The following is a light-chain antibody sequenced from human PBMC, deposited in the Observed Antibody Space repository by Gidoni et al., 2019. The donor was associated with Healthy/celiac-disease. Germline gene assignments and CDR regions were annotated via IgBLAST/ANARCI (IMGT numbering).Light chain of an antibody. CDR1: QSVGTY. CDR2: DAF. V-gene: IGKV3-11*01. J-gene: IGKJ4*01. Sequence: ETALTQSPATLSLSPGERATLACRASQSVGTYLAWYQQNAGQAPRLLIYDAFHRATGIPARFSGSGSGTDFTLTISSLEPEDFAVYYCQQRSNWPSFXGXAKVEIK. CDR3: QQRSNWPS.